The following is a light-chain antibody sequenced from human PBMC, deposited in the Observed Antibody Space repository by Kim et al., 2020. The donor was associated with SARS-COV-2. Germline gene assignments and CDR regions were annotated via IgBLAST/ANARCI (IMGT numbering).Light chain of an antibody. CDR3: QQRSNWPT. CDR2: EVS. CDR1: QSVSDS. J-gene: IGKJ2*01. V-gene: IGKV3-11*01. Sequence: EIVLTQSPAMLSLSPGERATLSCRASQSVSDSLAWYQQKPGQAPRLLIYEVSHRATGIPARFSGGGSGTDFTLSINSLEPEDFAVYYCQQRSNWPTFGQGTKLEI.